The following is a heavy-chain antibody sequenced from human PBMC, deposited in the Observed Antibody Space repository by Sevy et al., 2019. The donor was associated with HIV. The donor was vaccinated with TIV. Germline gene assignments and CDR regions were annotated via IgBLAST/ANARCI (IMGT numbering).Heavy chain of an antibody. Sequence: GGSLRLSCTTSGFRFSIYAMTWVRQAPGKGLEWVSSFCMGGDRIYYADSVRGRFTISRVDSKNTLYLEMNNLRAEDTAKYYCARGGCSKGHDYWGQGTLVTVSS. V-gene: IGHV3-23*01. CDR2: FCMGGDRI. CDR1: GFRFSIYA. CDR3: ARGGCSKGHDY. J-gene: IGHJ4*02. D-gene: IGHD2-2*01.